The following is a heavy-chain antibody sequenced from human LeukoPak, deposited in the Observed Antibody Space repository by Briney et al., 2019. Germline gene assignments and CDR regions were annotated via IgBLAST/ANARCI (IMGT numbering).Heavy chain of an antibody. CDR2: IYYSGST. CDR3: ARHSRGEGTPSDY. J-gene: IGHJ4*02. CDR1: GGSISISSYY. V-gene: IGHV4-39*01. D-gene: IGHD3-10*01. Sequence: KPSESPSLPCTVPGGSISISSYYWGWIRQPPGKGLEGIGSIYYSGSTYYNPSLKSRVTISVDTSKNQFSLKLSSVTAADTAVYYCARHSRGEGTPSDYWGQGTLVTVSS.